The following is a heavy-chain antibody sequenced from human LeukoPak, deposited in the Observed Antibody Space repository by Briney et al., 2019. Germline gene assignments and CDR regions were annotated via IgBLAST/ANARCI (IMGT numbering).Heavy chain of an antibody. Sequence: PGGSLRLSCAGSGFTFSNYAMHWVRQAPGKGLEWVALISYDGSNKYYADSVKGRFTISRDNSKNTLYLQMDSLRAEDTALYYCAKEGTTSEGDYWGQGALVTVSS. D-gene: IGHD1-1*01. J-gene: IGHJ4*02. CDR1: GFTFSNYA. CDR2: ISYDGSNK. V-gene: IGHV3-30*18. CDR3: AKEGTTSEGDY.